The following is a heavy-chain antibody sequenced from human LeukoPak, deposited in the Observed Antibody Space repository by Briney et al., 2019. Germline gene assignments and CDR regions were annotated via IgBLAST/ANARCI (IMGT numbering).Heavy chain of an antibody. CDR1: GFTFSNAW. Sequence: GGSLRLSCAASGFTFSNAWMSWVRQAPGKGLEWVGRIKSKTDGGTTDYAAPVKGRFTISRDDSKNTLYLQMNSLETEDTAVYYCTTGALAALFDYWGQGTLVTVSS. CDR3: TTGALAALFDY. V-gene: IGHV3-15*01. D-gene: IGHD2-15*01. J-gene: IGHJ4*02. CDR2: IKSKTDGGTT.